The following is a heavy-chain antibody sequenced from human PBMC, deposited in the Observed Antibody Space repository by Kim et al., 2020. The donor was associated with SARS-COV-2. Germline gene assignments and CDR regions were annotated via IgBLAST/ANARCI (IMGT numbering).Heavy chain of an antibody. CDR1: GGTFSSYA. D-gene: IGHD5-12*01. Sequence: SVKVSCKASGGTFSSYAISWVRQAPGQGLEWMGGIIPIFGTANYAQKFQGRVTITADESTSTAYMELSSLRSEDTAVYYCARDQHRDGYNYGSKDYYYYYGMDVWGQGTTVTVSS. CDR2: IIPIFGTA. J-gene: IGHJ6*02. CDR3: ARDQHRDGYNYGSKDYYYYYGMDV. V-gene: IGHV1-69*13.